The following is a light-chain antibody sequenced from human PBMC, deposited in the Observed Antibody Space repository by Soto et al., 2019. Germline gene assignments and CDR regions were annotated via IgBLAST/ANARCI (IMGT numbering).Light chain of an antibody. Sequence: DIKMTQSPSSLSASVGDRVTITCRASQSITIYLNWYQQKPGEAPNLLIFGASTLQSGVPSRFSGSGSGTDFTLTISSLQPEDFATYYCQQSYSTLWTFGQGTKVDIK. CDR3: QQSYSTLWT. CDR1: QSITIY. J-gene: IGKJ1*01. CDR2: GAS. V-gene: IGKV1-39*01.